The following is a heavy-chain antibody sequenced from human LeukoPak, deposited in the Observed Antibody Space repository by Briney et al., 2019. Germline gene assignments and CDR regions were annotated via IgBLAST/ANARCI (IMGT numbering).Heavy chain of an antibody. V-gene: IGHV4-59*01. CDR1: GGSISRYY. CDR3: ARSSRVDAFDI. D-gene: IGHD3-10*01. Sequence: SETLSLTCTVSGGSISRYYWSWIRQPPGKGLEWIGYIYYSGSTNYNPSLKSRVTISVDTSKNQFSLKLSSVTAADTAVYYCARSSRVDAFDIWGQGTMVTVSS. J-gene: IGHJ3*02. CDR2: IYYSGST.